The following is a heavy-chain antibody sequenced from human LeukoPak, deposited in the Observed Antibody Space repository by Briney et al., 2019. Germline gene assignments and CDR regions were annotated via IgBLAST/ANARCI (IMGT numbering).Heavy chain of an antibody. CDR3: ATAPHRVPRYCSGGSCYSGGYYYGMDV. CDR1: GFTFTTYW. CDR2: ISPDGSEK. J-gene: IGHJ6*02. V-gene: IGHV3-7*02. Sequence: GGSLRLSCAASGFTFTTYWMSWVRQAPGKGLEWVAKISPDGSEKYYVDSVKGRFTISRDNAKNSLDLQMSSLRADDTAVYYCATAPHRVPRYCSGGSCYSGGYYYGMDVWGQGTTVTVSS. D-gene: IGHD2-15*01.